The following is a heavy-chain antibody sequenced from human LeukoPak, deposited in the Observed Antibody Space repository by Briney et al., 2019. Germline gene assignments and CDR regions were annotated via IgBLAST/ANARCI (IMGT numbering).Heavy chain of an antibody. Sequence: GGSLRLSCAASGFTFSSYSMNWVRQAPGKGLEWVSSISSSSSYIYYADSVKGRFTISRDNAKNSLYLQMNSLRAEDTAVYYCARDYWPYYYDSSGYYYAVWGQGTLVTVSS. J-gene: IGHJ4*02. D-gene: IGHD3-22*01. CDR2: ISSSSSYI. V-gene: IGHV3-21*01. CDR1: GFTFSSYS. CDR3: ARDYWPYYYDSSGYYYAV.